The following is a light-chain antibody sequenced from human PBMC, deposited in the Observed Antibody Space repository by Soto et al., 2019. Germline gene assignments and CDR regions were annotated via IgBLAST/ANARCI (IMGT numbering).Light chain of an antibody. Sequence: QSVLTQPPSASGSPGQSVTISCTGTSSDVGGYSFVSWYQQHPGKAPKLMIYEVSKRPSGVPDRFSGSKSGNTASLTVSGLQAEDEADYYCSSYAGSNNVLFGGGTQLTVL. V-gene: IGLV2-8*01. CDR1: SSDVGGYSF. CDR3: SSYAGSNNVL. CDR2: EVS. J-gene: IGLJ2*01.